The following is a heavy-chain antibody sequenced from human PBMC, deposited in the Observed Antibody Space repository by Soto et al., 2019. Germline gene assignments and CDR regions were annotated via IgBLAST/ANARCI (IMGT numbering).Heavy chain of an antibody. CDR2: IYHSGST. Sequence: QLQLQESGSGLVKPSQTLSLTCAVSGGSISSGGYSWSWIRQPPGKGLEWIGYIYHSGSTYYNPSPQSRVTISVEQAKNQVSPKLSSVNAAETAVYYCAKGTDRWGQGTLVTVSS. J-gene: IGHJ5*02. V-gene: IGHV4-30-2*01. CDR1: GGSISSGGYS. CDR3: AKGTDR.